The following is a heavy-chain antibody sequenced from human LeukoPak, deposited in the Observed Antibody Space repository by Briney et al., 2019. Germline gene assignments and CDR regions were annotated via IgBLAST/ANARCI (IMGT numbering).Heavy chain of an antibody. D-gene: IGHD2-15*01. J-gene: IGHJ6*03. CDR3: GRDALVGYYSYYYMDV. CDR1: GGSISSHY. V-gene: IGHV4-59*11. Sequence: PSETLSLTCTVSGGSISSHYWTWIRQSPVKGLEWIGDISNSGSTSYNPSLKSRVTISIDTSKNQFSLKLSSVTAADTAVYYCGRDALVGYYSYYYMDVWGKGTTVTVSS. CDR2: ISNSGST.